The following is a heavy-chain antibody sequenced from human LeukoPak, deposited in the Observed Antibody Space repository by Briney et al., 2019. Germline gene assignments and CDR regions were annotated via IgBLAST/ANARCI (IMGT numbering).Heavy chain of an antibody. CDR3: ARHYYYDSSGYYIPSPLDY. V-gene: IGHV1-2*02. Sequence: ASVKVSCKASGYTFIDYYVNWVRQAPGQGLEWMGWINPNSGGTNYAQNFQGRVTMTRDTSISTAYMELSRLRSDDTAVYYCARHYYYDSSGYYIPSPLDYWGQGTLVTVSS. CDR2: INPNSGGT. CDR1: GYTFIDYY. D-gene: IGHD3-22*01. J-gene: IGHJ4*02.